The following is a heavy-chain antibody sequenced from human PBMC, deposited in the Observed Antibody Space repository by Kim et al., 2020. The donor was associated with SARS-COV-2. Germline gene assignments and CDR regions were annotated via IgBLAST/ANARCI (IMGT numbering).Heavy chain of an antibody. CDR3: ARVPHQLRYFDYGMDV. CDR1: GLTFSSYG. D-gene: IGHD3-9*01. J-gene: IGHJ6*02. Sequence: GGSLRLSCAASGLTFSSYGMHWVRQAPGKGLEWVAGISYDGSNEYYADSVKGRFTISRDNSKNTLYLQMNSLRAEDTAVYYCARVPHQLRYFDYGMDVWGQGTTVTVSS. V-gene: IGHV3-33*05. CDR2: ISYDGSNE.